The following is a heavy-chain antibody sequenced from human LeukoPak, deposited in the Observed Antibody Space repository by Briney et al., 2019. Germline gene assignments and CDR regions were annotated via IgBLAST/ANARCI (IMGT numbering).Heavy chain of an antibody. CDR3: ARDPPEDEWNFLDS. CDR1: GGSVNGYY. D-gene: IGHD1-7*01. Sequence: NSSETLSLTCTVSGGSVNGYYWNWIRQAPGKGLEWIGFIHYSGLTVYSPSLQSRVSMSVDTSRNQFSLDLSSVTAADTALYYCARDPPEDEWNFLDSWGQGILVTVSS. J-gene: IGHJ4*02. V-gene: IGHV4-59*02. CDR2: IHYSGLT.